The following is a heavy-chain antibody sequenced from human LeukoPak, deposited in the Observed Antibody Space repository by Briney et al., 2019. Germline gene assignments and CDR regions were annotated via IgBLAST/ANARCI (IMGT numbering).Heavy chain of an antibody. CDR3: ARGTYYYDSSGYPVWGFDP. J-gene: IGHJ5*02. V-gene: IGHV4-4*07. CDR2: IYTSGST. CDR1: GGSISSYY. Sequence: SETLSLTCTVSGGSISSYYCSWIRQPAGKGLEWIGRIYTSGSTNYNPSLKSRVTMSVDTSKNQFSLKLSSVTAADTAVYYCARGTYYYDSSGYPVWGFDPWGQGTLVTVSS. D-gene: IGHD3-22*01.